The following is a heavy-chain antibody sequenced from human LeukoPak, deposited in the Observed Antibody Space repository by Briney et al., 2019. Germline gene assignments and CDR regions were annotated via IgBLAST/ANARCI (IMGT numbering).Heavy chain of an antibody. V-gene: IGHV1-69*04. CDR1: GGTLSSYA. CDR2: IIPILGIA. J-gene: IGHJ4*02. D-gene: IGHD2-2*01. CDR3: ARDRYCSSTSCSLEQ. Sequence: GSSVKVSCKASGGTLSSYAISWVRQAPGQGLEWMGRIIPILGIANYAQKFQGRVTITADKSTSTAYMELRSLRSDDTAVYYCARDRYCSSTSCSLEQWGQGTLVTVSS.